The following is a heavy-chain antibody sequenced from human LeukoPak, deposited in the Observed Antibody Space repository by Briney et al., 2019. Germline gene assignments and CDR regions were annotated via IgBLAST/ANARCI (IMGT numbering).Heavy chain of an antibody. CDR1: GFTFSSFD. J-gene: IGHJ6*03. V-gene: IGHV3-13*01. CDR3: ARGPPRGKYYYMDV. Sequence: RGSLRLSCAASGFTFSSFDMHWVRQPTGQGMEWVSTIGTASDTYYPGSVEGRFTLSRENGKNSLYLQMNSLAAGDTAVYYCARGPPRGKYYYMDVWGKGATVTVSS. D-gene: IGHD1-1*01. CDR2: IGTASDT.